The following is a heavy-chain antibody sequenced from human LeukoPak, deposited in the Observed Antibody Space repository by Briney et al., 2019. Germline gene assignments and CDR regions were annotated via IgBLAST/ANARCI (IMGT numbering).Heavy chain of an antibody. CDR1: GFTFSSYE. V-gene: IGHV3-48*03. J-gene: IGHJ4*02. CDR3: ARMGYSYDWVL. CDR2: ISSSGSTI. Sequence: GGSLRLSCAASGFTFSSYEMNWVRQAPGKGLEWVSYISSSGSTIYYADSVEGRFTISRDNAKNSLYLQMNSLRAEDTAVYYCARMGYSYDWVLWGQGTLVTVSS. D-gene: IGHD5-18*01.